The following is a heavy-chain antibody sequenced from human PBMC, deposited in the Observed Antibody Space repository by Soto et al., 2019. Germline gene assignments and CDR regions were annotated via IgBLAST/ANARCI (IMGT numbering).Heavy chain of an antibody. CDR3: ARRVGYSYGLGSWYFDY. V-gene: IGHV3-11*06. CDR1: GFTFSDYY. CDR2: ISSSSSYT. D-gene: IGHD5-18*01. Sequence: XGSLILSCAAAGFTFSDYYMSWIRQAPGKGLEWVSYISSSSSYTNYADSVKGRFTISRDNAKNSLYLQMNSLRAEDTAVYYCARRVGYSYGLGSWYFDYWGQGTLVTVSS. J-gene: IGHJ4*02.